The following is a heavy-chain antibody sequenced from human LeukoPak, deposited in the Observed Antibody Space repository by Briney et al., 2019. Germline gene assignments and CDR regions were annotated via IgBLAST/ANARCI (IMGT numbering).Heavy chain of an antibody. CDR2: IYYSGST. CDR3: ARRGSNWGYYFDY. D-gene: IGHD7-27*01. J-gene: IGHJ4*02. V-gene: IGHV4-59*08. CDR1: GCSIRRYY. Sequence: SETLSLTCTVSGCSIRRYYWSWIRQPPGKGLEWIGYIYYSGSTNYNPSLKSRVTISVDTSKNQFSLKLSSVTAADTAVDYRARRGSNWGYYFDYWGQGTLVTVSS.